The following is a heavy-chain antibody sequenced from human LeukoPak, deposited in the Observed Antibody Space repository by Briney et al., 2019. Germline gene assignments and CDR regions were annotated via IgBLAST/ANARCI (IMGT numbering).Heavy chain of an antibody. Sequence: XXTSXXINWVRRAPGQXLEWMGWISAYNGNTNYAQKLQGRVTMTTDTSTNTAYMELRSLRSDDTAVYYCARDRSESDYWGQGTLVTVSS. CDR3: ARDRSESDY. V-gene: IGHV1-18*01. CDR2: ISAYNGNT. J-gene: IGHJ4*02. CDR1: XXTSXX.